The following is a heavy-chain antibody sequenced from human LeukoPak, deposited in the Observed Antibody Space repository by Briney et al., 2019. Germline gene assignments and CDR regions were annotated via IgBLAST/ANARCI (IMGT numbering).Heavy chain of an antibody. CDR2: ISGSGGST. D-gene: IGHD2-8*01. Sequence: PGRSLRLSCAASGFTFSSYAMSWVRQAPGKGLEWVSAISGSGGSTYYADSVKGRFTISRDNSKNTLYLQMNSLRAEDTAVYYCAKGGVLMVYAKNWGQGTLVTVSS. CDR1: GFTFSSYA. V-gene: IGHV3-23*01. CDR3: AKGGVLMVYAKN. J-gene: IGHJ4*02.